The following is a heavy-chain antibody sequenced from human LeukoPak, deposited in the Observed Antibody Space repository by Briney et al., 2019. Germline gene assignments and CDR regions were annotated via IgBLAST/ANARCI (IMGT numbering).Heavy chain of an antibody. CDR1: GFTFSSYE. D-gene: IGHD3-22*01. CDR2: ISSSSSYI. Sequence: PGGSLRLSCAASGFTFSSYEMNWVRQAPGKGLEWVSSISSSSSYIYYADSVKGRFTISRDNAKNSLYLQMNSLRAEDTAVYYCARSQGDTYYYDSTPLSGWGQGTLVTVSS. J-gene: IGHJ4*02. CDR3: ARSQGDTYYYDSTPLSG. V-gene: IGHV3-21*01.